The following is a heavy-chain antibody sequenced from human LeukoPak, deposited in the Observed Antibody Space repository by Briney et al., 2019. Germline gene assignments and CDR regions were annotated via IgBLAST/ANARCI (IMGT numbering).Heavy chain of an antibody. J-gene: IGHJ4*02. V-gene: IGHV6-1*01. CDR2: TYYRSKMYN. D-gene: IGHD3-22*01. CDR3: ASSDNSGHLLAY. Sequence: SQTLSLTCAISGDSVSSNSAAWNWLMQSPSRGLEWLGRTYYRSKMYNDYAVSVKSRIAINPDTSKNQFSLQLNSVTPEDTAVYYCASSDNSGHLLAYWGQGTLVTVSS. CDR1: GDSVSSNSAA.